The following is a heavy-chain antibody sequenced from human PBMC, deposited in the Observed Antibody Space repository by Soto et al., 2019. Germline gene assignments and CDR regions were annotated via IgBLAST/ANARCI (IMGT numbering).Heavy chain of an antibody. CDR3: ARDQSILWFGELE. CDR2: INAGNGNT. V-gene: IGHV1-3*01. CDR1: GYTFTSYA. J-gene: IGHJ4*02. Sequence: ASLKVSCKASGYTFTSYAMHLVRQAPGQRLEWMGWINAGNGNTKYSQKFQGRVTITRDTSASTAYMELSSLRSEDTAVYYCARDQSILWFGELEWGQGTLVTVSS. D-gene: IGHD3-10*01.